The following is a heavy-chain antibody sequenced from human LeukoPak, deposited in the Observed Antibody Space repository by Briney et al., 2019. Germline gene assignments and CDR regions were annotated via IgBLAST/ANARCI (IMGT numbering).Heavy chain of an antibody. V-gene: IGHV4-34*01. D-gene: IGHD2-15*01. CDR1: GGSFSGYY. CDR3: ARVKARGYCSGGSCYSGFYWFDP. CDR2: INHSGST. J-gene: IGHJ5*02. Sequence: SETLSLTCAVYGGSFSGYYWSWIRQPPGKGLEWIGEINHSGSTNYNPSLKSRVTISVDTSKNQFSLKLSSVTAADTAVYYCARVKARGYCSGGSCYSGFYWFDPWGQGTLVTVSS.